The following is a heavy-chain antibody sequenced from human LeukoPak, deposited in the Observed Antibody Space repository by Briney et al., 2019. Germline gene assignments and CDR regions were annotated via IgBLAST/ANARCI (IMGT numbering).Heavy chain of an antibody. CDR1: GGSISSSSYY. J-gene: IGHJ3*02. CDR2: IYYSGST. D-gene: IGHD3-22*01. CDR3: ARGPYSYDSSGAFDI. Sequence: SETLSLTCTVSGGSISSSSYYWGWIRQPPGKGLEWIGSIYYSGSTNYNPSLKSRVTISVDTSKNQFSLKLSSVTAADTAVYFCARGPYSYDSSGAFDIWGQGTMVTVSS. V-gene: IGHV4-39*07.